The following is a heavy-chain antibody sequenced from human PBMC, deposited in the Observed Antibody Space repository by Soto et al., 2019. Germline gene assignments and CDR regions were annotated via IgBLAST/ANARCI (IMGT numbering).Heavy chain of an antibody. CDR3: TTDRHYYDSSCYSDAFDI. Sequence: GGYLRLSCAASGFTFRNAWMSWVRQAPGKGLEWVGRIKSKSDGGTTDYAAPVKGRFTISRDDSKNTLYLQMNSLKTEDTAVYYCTTDRHYYDSSCYSDAFDIWGQGTMVTVSS. D-gene: IGHD3-22*01. CDR1: GFTFRNAW. J-gene: IGHJ3*02. V-gene: IGHV3-15*01. CDR2: IKSKSDGGTT.